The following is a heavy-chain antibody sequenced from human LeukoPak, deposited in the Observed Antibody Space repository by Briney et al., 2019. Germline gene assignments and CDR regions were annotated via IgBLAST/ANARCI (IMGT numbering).Heavy chain of an antibody. D-gene: IGHD3-10*01. Sequence: ASVKVSCKASGYTFTTYDINWVRQATGQGLEWMGWMNPKSGNTAFAQNFQGRVTMTRNTSISTAYMELSSLTSEDTAVYYCARGPDYYGSGSYGDVWGQGTTVTVSS. CDR3: ARGPDYYGSGSYGDV. CDR1: GYTFTTYD. V-gene: IGHV1-8*01. J-gene: IGHJ6*02. CDR2: MNPKSGNT.